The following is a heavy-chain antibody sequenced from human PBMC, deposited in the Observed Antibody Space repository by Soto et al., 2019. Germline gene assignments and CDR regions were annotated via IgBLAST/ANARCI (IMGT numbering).Heavy chain of an antibody. J-gene: IGHJ4*02. CDR1: GGSISSYY. CDR3: ARQVGPAAKYFAY. Sequence: QVQLQESGPGLVKPSETLSLTCTVSGGSISSYYWSWIRQPPGKGLEWIGYIYYSGSTNYNPSLKSRVTTAGDTAKSQCSLKRGSVTVADTAVDDWARQVGPAAKYFAYWGQGTLVTVSS. CDR2: IYYSGST. D-gene: IGHD2-2*01. V-gene: IGHV4-59*08.